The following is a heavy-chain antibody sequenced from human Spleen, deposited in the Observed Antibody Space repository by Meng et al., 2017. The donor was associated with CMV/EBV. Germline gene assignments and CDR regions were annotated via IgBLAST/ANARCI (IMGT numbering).Heavy chain of an antibody. CDR1: GFTFSSYA. CDR3: ARDWGGSYPLTPYYFDY. J-gene: IGHJ4*02. D-gene: IGHD1-26*01. Sequence: GESLKISCAASGFTFSSYAMHWVRQAPGKGLEWVSSISSSSSYIYYADSVKGRFTISRDNAKNSLYLQMNSLRAEDTAVYYCARDWGGSYPLTPYYFDYWGQGTLVTVSS. CDR2: ISSSSSYI. V-gene: IGHV3-21*01.